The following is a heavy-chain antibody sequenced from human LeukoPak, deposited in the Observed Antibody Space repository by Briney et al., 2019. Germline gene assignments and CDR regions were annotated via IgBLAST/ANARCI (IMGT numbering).Heavy chain of an antibody. V-gene: IGHV4-34*01. J-gene: IGHJ5*02. D-gene: IGHD6-13*01. CDR3: ARGYRLNSSLNWFDP. Sequence: SETLSLTCAVYGGSFSGYYWSWIRQPPGKGLEWIGEINHSGSTNYNPSLKSRATISVDTSKNQFSLKLSSVTAADTAVYSCARGYRLNSSLNWFDPWGQGTLVTVSS. CDR1: GGSFSGYY. CDR2: INHSGST.